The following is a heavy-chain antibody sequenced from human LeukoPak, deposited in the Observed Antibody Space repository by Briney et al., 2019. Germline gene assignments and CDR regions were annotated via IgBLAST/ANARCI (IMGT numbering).Heavy chain of an antibody. V-gene: IGHV4-34*01. D-gene: IGHD3-10*01. Sequence: SETLSLTCTVSGGSISSYYWSWIRQPPGKGLEWIGEINHSGSTNYNPSLKSRVTISVDTSKNQFSLKLSSVTAADTAVYYCARHPTIDYYGSGGGIFDPWGQGTLVTVSS. CDR3: ARHPTIDYYGSGGGIFDP. CDR1: GGSISSYY. CDR2: INHSGST. J-gene: IGHJ5*02.